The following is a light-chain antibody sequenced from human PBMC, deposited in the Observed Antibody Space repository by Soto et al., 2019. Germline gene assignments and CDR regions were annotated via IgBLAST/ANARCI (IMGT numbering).Light chain of an antibody. CDR1: SSDVGGYNY. V-gene: IGLV2-14*01. CDR2: DVS. CDR3: SSYTCSIPPYV. J-gene: IGLJ1*01. Sequence: QSVLTQPASVSGSPGQSITISCTGTSSDVGGYNYVSWYQQHPGKAPELMIYDVSNRPSGVSNRFSGSKSGNTASLTISGLQAEDEADYYCSSYTCSIPPYVFGTGTKVTV.